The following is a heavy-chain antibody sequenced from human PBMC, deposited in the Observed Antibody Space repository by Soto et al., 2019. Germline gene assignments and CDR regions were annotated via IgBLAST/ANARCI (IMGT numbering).Heavy chain of an antibody. CDR2: IYWDDDK. CDR1: GFSLSTSGVG. V-gene: IGHV2-5*02. CDR3: AHRRQSSGWPYYYFDY. J-gene: IGHJ4*02. D-gene: IGHD6-19*01. Sequence: QITLKESGPTLVKPTQTLTLTCTFSGFSLSTSGVGVGWIRQPPGKALEWLALIYWDDDKRYSPSLKSRLTITKDTSKNQVVLTMTNIDPVDTATYYCAHRRQSSGWPYYYFDYWGQGTLVTVSS.